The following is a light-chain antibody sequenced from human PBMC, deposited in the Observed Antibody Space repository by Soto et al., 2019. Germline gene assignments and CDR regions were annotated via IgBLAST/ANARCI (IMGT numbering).Light chain of an antibody. Sequence: DIVMTQSPLSLPVTPGEPASISCRSSQSLLHSNGYNYLDWYLQKPGQSPQLLIYLGSNRSSGVPDRFSGSGSGTDFTLKISRVEAEHVGVYYCMQALQTPRTFXQGTKVDIK. CDR1: QSLLHSNGYNY. CDR2: LGS. J-gene: IGKJ1*01. V-gene: IGKV2-28*01. CDR3: MQALQTPRT.